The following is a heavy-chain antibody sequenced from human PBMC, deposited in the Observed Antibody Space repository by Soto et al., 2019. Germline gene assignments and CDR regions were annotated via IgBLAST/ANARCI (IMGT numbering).Heavy chain of an antibody. V-gene: IGHV4-59*01. J-gene: IGHJ4*02. CDR3: ARARTGTAQYYFDC. Sequence: PSETLSLTCTVSGGSISSYYWSWIRQPPGKGLEWIGYIYYSGSTNYNPSLKSRVTISVDTSKNQFSLMLSSGTAADTAVSYWARARTGTAQYYFDCWGQGPLVIVSS. D-gene: IGHD1-1*01. CDR1: GGSISSYY. CDR2: IYYSGST.